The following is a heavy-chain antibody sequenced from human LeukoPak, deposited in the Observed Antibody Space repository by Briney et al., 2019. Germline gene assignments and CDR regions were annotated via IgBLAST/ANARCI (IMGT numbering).Heavy chain of an antibody. J-gene: IGHJ6*03. V-gene: IGHV3-64*02. D-gene: IGHD4-17*01. CDR3: ARDSSVTRNYYYYYMDV. CDR1: GFSFSRYA. CDR2: INSNGDIT. Sequence: PGGSLRLSCAASGFSFSRYAMHWVRQAPGKGLEYVSGINSNGDITYYADSVKCRFTISRDNSKNTLYLQMGSLRVEDMAAYFCARDSSVTRNYYYYYMDVWGKGTTVTLSS.